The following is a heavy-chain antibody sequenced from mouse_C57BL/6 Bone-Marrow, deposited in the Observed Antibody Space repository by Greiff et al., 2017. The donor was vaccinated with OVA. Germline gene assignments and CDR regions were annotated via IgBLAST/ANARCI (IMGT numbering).Heavy chain of an antibody. D-gene: IGHD1-1*01. V-gene: IGHV5-6*01. CDR1: GFTFSSYG. CDR2: ISSGGSYT. CDR3: ARPSGSRYFDY. J-gene: IGHJ2*01. Sequence: EVQLVESGGDLVKPGGSLKLSCAASGFTFSSYGMSWVRQTPDKRLEWVATISSGGSYTYYPDSVKGRFTISRDNAKNTLYLQMSSLKSEDTAMYYCARPSGSRYFDYWGQGTTLTVSS.